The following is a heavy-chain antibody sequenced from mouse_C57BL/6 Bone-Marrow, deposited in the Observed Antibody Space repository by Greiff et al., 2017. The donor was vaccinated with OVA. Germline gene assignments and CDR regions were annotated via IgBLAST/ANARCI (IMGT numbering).Heavy chain of an antibody. V-gene: IGHV3-6*01. CDR2: ISYDGSN. Sequence: EVKLVESGPGLVKPSQSLSLTCSVTGYSITSGYYWNWIRQFPGNKLEWMGYISYDGSNNYNPSLKNRISITRDTSKNQFFLKLNSVTTEDTATYYCARAWDDYYAMDDWGQGTSVTVSS. J-gene: IGHJ4*01. CDR3: ARAWDDYYAMDD. CDR1: GYSITSGYY. D-gene: IGHD4-1*01.